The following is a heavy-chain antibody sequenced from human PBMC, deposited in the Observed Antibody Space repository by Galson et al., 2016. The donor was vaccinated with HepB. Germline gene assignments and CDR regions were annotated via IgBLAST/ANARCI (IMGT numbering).Heavy chain of an antibody. V-gene: IGHV3-30-3*01. Sequence: SLRLSCAASGFTFSSYSMHWVRQAPGKGLERVAVISYDGNNKHYADSVKGRFTISRDNSKNTLYLQMNSLRAEDTAVYYCARDYEGGTYSGHYFRSWGQGILVTVSS. CDR3: ARDYEGGTYSGHYFRS. CDR1: GFTFSSYS. D-gene: IGHD1-26*01. J-gene: IGHJ4*02. CDR2: ISYDGNNK.